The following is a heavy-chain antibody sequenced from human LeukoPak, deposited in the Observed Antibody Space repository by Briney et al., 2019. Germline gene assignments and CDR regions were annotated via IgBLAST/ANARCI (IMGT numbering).Heavy chain of an antibody. D-gene: IGHD1-1*01. Sequence: PSETLSLTCTVSGGSISSYYWSWIRQPAGKGLEWIGRIYTSGSTNYNPSLKSRVTISVDTSKNQFSLKLSSVTAADTAVYYCARGGTAGTNLNWFDPWGQGTLVTVSS. V-gene: IGHV4-4*07. J-gene: IGHJ5*02. CDR3: ARGGTAGTNLNWFDP. CDR1: GGSISSYY. CDR2: IYTSGST.